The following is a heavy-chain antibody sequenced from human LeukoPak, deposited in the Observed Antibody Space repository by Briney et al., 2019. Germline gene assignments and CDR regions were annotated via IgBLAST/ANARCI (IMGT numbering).Heavy chain of an antibody. CDR2: INSDGNNI. J-gene: IGHJ4*02. V-gene: IGHV3-11*04. CDR3: ATSRVFDF. CDR1: GLPSSASF. Sequence: GGSLRLSCVPPGLPSSASFIIWFGQAPGKGPEWLSFINSDGNNIYYRDSVKGRFTISRDNAKKTLYLEMNNLRVDDTAIYYCATSRVFDFWGQGTLVAVSS.